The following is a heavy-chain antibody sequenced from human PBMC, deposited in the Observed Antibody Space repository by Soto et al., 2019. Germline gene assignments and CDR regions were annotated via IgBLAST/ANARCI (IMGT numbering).Heavy chain of an antibody. CDR1: GGSIRSGDYY. V-gene: IGHV4-30-4*01. Sequence: PSETLSLTCTVSGGSIRSGDYYWSWIRQPPGKGLEWIGYIYYGGTTYYNPSLKSRVTISVDTSKNQFSLRLSSVTAADTAVYYCARGPSYYNAARGWFDPWGQGTLVTVS. CDR3: ARGPSYYNAARGWFDP. D-gene: IGHD3-10*01. CDR2: IYYGGTT. J-gene: IGHJ5*02.